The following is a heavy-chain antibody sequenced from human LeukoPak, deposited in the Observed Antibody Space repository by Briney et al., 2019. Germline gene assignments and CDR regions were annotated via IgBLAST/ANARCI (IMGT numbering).Heavy chain of an antibody. CDR2: IYPGDSDT. V-gene: IGHV5-51*01. D-gene: IGHD3-22*01. Sequence: GESLKISCKGSGYSFTSYWIGWVRQMPGKGLEWMGIIYPGDSDTRYSPSFQGQVTISADKSISTAYLQWSSLKASDTAMYYCARNNYYDSSGYYYGLGYYYGMDVWGQGTTVTVSS. J-gene: IGHJ6*02. CDR1: GYSFTSYW. CDR3: ARNNYYDSSGYYYGLGYYYGMDV.